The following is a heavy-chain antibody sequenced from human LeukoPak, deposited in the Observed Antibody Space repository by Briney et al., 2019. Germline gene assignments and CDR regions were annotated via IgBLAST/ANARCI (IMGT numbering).Heavy chain of an antibody. CDR1: GFTVSSNY. D-gene: IGHD3-22*01. Sequence: GGSLRLSCAASGFTVSSNYMSWVRQAPGKGLEWVSVIYSGGSTYYADSVKGRFTISRDNSKNTLYLQMNSLRAEDTAVYHCARFYDSSGSSGMDVWGQGTTVTVSS. J-gene: IGHJ6*02. V-gene: IGHV3-53*01. CDR3: ARFYDSSGSSGMDV. CDR2: IYSGGST.